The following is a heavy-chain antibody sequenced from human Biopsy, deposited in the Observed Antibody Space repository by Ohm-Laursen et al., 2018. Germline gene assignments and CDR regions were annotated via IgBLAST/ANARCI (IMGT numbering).Heavy chain of an antibody. CDR2: INQDGSEK. CDR3: ATTRSFDN. D-gene: IGHD5-24*01. Sequence: GSLRLSCAASGFTFSTYWMTWVRQAPGKGLEWVANINQDGSEKYYVDSVKGRFTISRDNAKDSLDLQMNSLRAEDTAVYYCATTRSFDNWGQGTLVTVSS. J-gene: IGHJ4*02. CDR1: GFTFSTYW. V-gene: IGHV3-7*03.